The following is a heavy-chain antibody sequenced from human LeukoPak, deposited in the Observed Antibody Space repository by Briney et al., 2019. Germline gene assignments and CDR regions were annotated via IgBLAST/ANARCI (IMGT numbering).Heavy chain of an antibody. CDR3: ARGELF. CDR2: IFTSGST. D-gene: IGHD1-26*01. CDR1: GDSISSSTHY. J-gene: IGHJ4*02. V-gene: IGHV4-61*02. Sequence: SETLSLTCTVSGDSISSSTHYWSWIRQPAGKGLEWIGRIFTSGSTNYNPSLKSRVTISIDTSKNQFSLMLSSVTAAVTAVYYCARGELFWGPGTLVTVSS.